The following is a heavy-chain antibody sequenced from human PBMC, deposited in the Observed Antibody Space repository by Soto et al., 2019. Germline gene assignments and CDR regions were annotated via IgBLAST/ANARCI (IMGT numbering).Heavy chain of an antibody. CDR2: IYPSGGST. CDR1: GYTFTNYY. CDR3: ARDFSGPMDY. J-gene: IGHJ4*02. V-gene: IGHV1-46*01. D-gene: IGHD3-10*01. Sequence: AGPVKVSCKASGYTFTNYYMHWVRQAPGQGLEWMGIIYPSGGSTRNAQKFQGRVTMTRDTSTSTVYMELSSLRSEDTAVYYCARDFSGPMDYWGRGTLVTVSS.